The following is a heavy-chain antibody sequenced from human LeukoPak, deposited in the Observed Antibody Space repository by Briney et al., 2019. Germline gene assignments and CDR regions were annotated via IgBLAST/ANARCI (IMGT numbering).Heavy chain of an antibody. Sequence: GGSLRLSCAASGFTFSSYWMHWVRQAPGKGLVWVSRINSDGSSTIHADSVKGRFTISRDNAKNTLSLQMNSLRAEDTAGYYCAREVYSSGWSSFDYWGQGTLVTVSS. CDR2: INSDGSST. J-gene: IGHJ4*02. CDR1: GFTFSSYW. CDR3: AREVYSSGWSSFDY. D-gene: IGHD6-19*01. V-gene: IGHV3-74*01.